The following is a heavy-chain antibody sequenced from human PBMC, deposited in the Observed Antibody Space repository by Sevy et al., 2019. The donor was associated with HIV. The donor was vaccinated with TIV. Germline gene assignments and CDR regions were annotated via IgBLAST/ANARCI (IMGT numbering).Heavy chain of an antibody. J-gene: IGHJ6*02. CDR3: ARERLVLRTYGMDV. Sequence: ASVKVSCKASGFTFTSYGISWVRQAPGQGLEWMGWISAYNGNTNYAQKLQGRVTMTTDTSTSTAYMELRSLRSDDTAVYYCARERLVLRTYGMDVWGQGTTVTVSS. D-gene: IGHD3-3*01. CDR2: ISAYNGNT. V-gene: IGHV1-18*01. CDR1: GFTFTSYG.